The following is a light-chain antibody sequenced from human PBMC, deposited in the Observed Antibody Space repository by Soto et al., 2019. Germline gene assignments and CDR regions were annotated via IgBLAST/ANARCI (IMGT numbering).Light chain of an antibody. CDR2: LGS. Sequence: DIVMTQSPLSLPVTTGEPASISCRSSHSLLHSNGYNYLDWYLQKPGQSPQLLIYLGSNRASGVPDRFSGSGSGTDFTLKISRVEAEDVGVYYCMQALQTRITFGQGTRLEIK. CDR1: HSLLHSNGYNY. J-gene: IGKJ5*01. V-gene: IGKV2-28*01. CDR3: MQALQTRIT.